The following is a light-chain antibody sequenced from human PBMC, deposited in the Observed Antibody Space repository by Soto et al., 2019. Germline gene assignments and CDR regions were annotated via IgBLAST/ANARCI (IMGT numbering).Light chain of an antibody. V-gene: IGKV3-20*01. CDR3: QQYGSSPFS. CDR2: GAS. CDR1: QSVSSSY. J-gene: IGKJ3*01. Sequence: EIVLTQSPGTLSLSPGERATLSCRASQSVSSSYLAWYPQTPGQAPRLLIYGASSRATGIPDRFSGSGSGTDFTLTISRLEPEDFAVYYCQQYGSSPFSFGPGTKVDIK.